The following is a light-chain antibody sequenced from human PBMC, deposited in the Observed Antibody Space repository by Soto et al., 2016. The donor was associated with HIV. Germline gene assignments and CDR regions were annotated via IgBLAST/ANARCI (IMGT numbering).Light chain of an antibody. CDR1: QDIGND. CDR3: QQSYSPLWT. V-gene: IGKV1-17*01. J-gene: IGKJ1*01. CDR2: GAS. Sequence: DIQMTQSPSSLSASVGDIVTITCRASQDIGNDLGWYQQKPGQAPKRLIYGASSLESGVPSRFSGSRSATEFTLTISSLQPEDFATYYCQQSYSPLWTFGQGTKVEIK.